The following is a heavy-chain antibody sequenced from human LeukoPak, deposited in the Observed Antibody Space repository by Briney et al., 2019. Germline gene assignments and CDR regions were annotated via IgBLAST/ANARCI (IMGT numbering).Heavy chain of an antibody. J-gene: IGHJ4*02. CDR2: INPNSGGT. Sequence: SVKVSCKASGYTFTNYGITWVRQAPGHGLEWMGWINPNSGGTNYAQKFQGRVTMTRDTSISTAYMELSRLRSDDTAVYYCARADTLYTFGGVRPDYWGQGTLVTVSS. D-gene: IGHD3-16*01. CDR1: GYTFTNYG. V-gene: IGHV1-2*02. CDR3: ARADTLYTFGGVRPDY.